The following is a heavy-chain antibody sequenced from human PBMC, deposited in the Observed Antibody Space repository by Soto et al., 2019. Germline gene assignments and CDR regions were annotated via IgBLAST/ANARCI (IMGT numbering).Heavy chain of an antibody. D-gene: IGHD2-2*01. V-gene: IGHV3-30*18. CDR1: GFTFSSHA. J-gene: IGHJ6*02. Sequence: QVQLVESGGGVVQPGRSLRLSCAASGFTFSSHAMHWVRQAPGKGLEWVAVISYDASNKYYADSVKGRFTISRDNSKNTLYLQVNSLRVEDTAVYYCAKALGCSSTTCSKYWGYYYYALDVWGQGTTVTVSS. CDR3: AKALGCSSTTCSKYWGYYYYALDV. CDR2: ISYDASNK.